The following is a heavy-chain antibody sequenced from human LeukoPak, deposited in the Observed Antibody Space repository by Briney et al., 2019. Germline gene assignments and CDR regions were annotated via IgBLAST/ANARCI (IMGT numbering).Heavy chain of an antibody. CDR3: ARVQRVGAPFDY. D-gene: IGHD1-26*01. Sequence: SVKVSCKASGGTFSSYAISWVRQAPGQGLEWMGGIIPIFGTANYAQKFQGRVTITADESTSTAYMELRSLRSDDTAVYYCARVQRVGAPFDYWGQGTLVTVSS. V-gene: IGHV1-69*13. CDR2: IIPIFGTA. J-gene: IGHJ4*02. CDR1: GGTFSSYA.